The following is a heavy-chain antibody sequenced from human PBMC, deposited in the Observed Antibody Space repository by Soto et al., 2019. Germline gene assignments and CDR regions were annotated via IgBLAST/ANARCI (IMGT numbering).Heavy chain of an antibody. Sequence: SGPTLVNPTQTLTLTCTFSGFSLSTSGMCVSWIRQPPGKALEWLARIDWDDDKYYSTSLKTRLTISKDTSKNQVVLTMTNMDPVDTATYYCARISQYYDSSGYRYYYGMDVWGQGTTVTVSS. CDR3: ARISQYYDSSGYRYYYGMDV. V-gene: IGHV2-70*11. CDR1: GFSLSTSGMC. D-gene: IGHD3-22*01. CDR2: IDWDDDK. J-gene: IGHJ6*02.